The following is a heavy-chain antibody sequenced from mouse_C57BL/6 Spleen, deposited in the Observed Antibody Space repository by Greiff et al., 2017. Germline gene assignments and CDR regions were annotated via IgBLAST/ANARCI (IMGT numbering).Heavy chain of an antibody. CDR3: ARSIRQLSSRDY. V-gene: IGHV7-3*01. CDR2: IRNKANGYTT. CDR1: GFTFTDYY. D-gene: IGHD3-2*02. Sequence: EVKLVESGGGLVQPGGSLSLSCAASGFTFTDYYMSWVRQPPGKALEWLGFIRNKANGYTTEYSASVKGRFTISRDNSQSILYLQMNALRAEDSATYYCARSIRQLSSRDYWGQGTSVTVSS. J-gene: IGHJ4*01.